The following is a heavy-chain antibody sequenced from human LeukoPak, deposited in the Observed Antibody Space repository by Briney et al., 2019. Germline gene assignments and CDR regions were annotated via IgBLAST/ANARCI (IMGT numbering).Heavy chain of an antibody. V-gene: IGHV1-24*01. J-gene: IGHJ4*02. CDR1: GYTLTELS. Sequence: EASVKVSCKVSGYTLTELSMHWVRQAPGKGLEWMGGFDPDDGETIYAQKFQGRVTMTEDTSTDTAYMELSSLRSEDTAVYYCATSEMAGTAVFDYWGQGTLVTVSS. D-gene: IGHD5-24*01. CDR2: FDPDDGET. CDR3: ATSEMAGTAVFDY.